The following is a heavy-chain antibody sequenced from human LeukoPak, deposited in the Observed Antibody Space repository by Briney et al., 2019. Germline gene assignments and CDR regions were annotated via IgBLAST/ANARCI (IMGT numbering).Heavy chain of an antibody. D-gene: IGHD4-23*01. CDR3: ARDPPRRTTVVTPEDDY. Sequence: GASVKVSCKASGGTFSSYAISWVRQAPGQGLEWMGRIIPILGIANYAQKFQGRVTITADKSTSTAYMELSSLRSEDTAVYYCARDPPRRTTVVTPEDDYWGQGTLVTVSS. V-gene: IGHV1-69*04. CDR1: GGTFSSYA. J-gene: IGHJ4*02. CDR2: IIPILGIA.